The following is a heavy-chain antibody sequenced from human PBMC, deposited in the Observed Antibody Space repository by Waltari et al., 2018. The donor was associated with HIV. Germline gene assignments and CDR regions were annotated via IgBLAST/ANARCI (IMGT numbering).Heavy chain of an antibody. CDR2: IYHSGST. CDR1: GGSISSSNW. CDR3: ARDDKDSSGSNWFDP. D-gene: IGHD6-19*01. V-gene: IGHV4-4*02. J-gene: IGHJ5*02. Sequence: QVQLQESGPGLVKPSGTLSLTCAVSGGSISSSNWWSWVRQPPGKGLEWIGEIYHSGSTNDNPARKSRVTISVDKSKNQVSLKLSSVTAADTAVYYCARDDKDSSGSNWFDPWGQGTLVTVSS.